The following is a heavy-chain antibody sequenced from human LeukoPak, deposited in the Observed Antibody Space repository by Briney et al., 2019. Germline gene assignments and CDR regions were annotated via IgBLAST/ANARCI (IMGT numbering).Heavy chain of an antibody. Sequence: TLSETLSLTCTVPGVSVSSGNYYWSWIRQPPGKGLEWIGYVYKSGDTNYNPSLKGRVTISVDTSKNQFSLKLSSVTTAATAVYYCARISLTMRDAFEIWGQRTTGTVST. D-gene: IGHD4/OR15-4a*01. CDR2: VYKSGDT. V-gene: IGHV4-61*01. J-gene: IGHJ3*02. CDR1: GVSVSSGNYY. CDR3: ARISLTMRDAFEI.